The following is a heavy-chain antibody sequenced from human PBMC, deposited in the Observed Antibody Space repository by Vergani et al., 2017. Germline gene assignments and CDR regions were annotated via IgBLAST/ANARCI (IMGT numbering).Heavy chain of an antibody. V-gene: IGHV3-30*02. CDR2: IRYDDSRNK. J-gene: IGHJ3*02. CDR3: AKDFVPGRAFDI. CDR1: GFTFNNSN. Sequence: QVQLVESGGGEVQPGRSLRLSCAASTSGFTFNNSNMHWVRQAPGKGLEWVAFIRYDDSRNKYYAASVQGRFIISRDNSKNTVFLQMNSLRPEDTALYYCAKDFVPGRAFDIWGQGTMVTVSS.